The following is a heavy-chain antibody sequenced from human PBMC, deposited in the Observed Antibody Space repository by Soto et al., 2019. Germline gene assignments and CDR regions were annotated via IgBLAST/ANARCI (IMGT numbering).Heavy chain of an antibody. J-gene: IGHJ6*02. CDR1: CGAISWGAFF. CDR2: IYYSGST. CDR3: ASSAGHPGDFFYYNGMDV. D-gene: IGHD3-10*01. V-gene: IGHV4-30-4*02. Sequence: LTCSVSCGAISWGAFFSGWVRQTPGEGLEWIGYIYYSGSTYYNPSLKSRVTISVDTSKSQFYLRLNSVTAADTAVYYCASSAGHPGDFFYYNGMDVWGQGTTVTVSS.